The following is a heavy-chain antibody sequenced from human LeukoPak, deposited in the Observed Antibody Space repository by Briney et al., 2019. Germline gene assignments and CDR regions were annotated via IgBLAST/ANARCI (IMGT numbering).Heavy chain of an antibody. D-gene: IGHD1-26*01. CDR1: GASVSSASY. J-gene: IGHJ5*02. CDR3: ARSRAFNSGAFDP. V-gene: IGHV4-61*01. CDR2: IYNGVNT. Sequence: SETLSLTCTVSGASVSSASYWSWIRQPPGKGVEWIAHIYNGVNTNYNPSLTSRVTISVDTSKNQFSLRLNSVTAADTAVYYCARSRAFNSGAFDPWGQGSLVTVSS.